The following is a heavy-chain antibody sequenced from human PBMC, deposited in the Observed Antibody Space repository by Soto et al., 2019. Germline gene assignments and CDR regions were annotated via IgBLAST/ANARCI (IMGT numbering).Heavy chain of an antibody. CDR3: LRDGGLT. D-gene: IGHD3-16*01. V-gene: IGHV3-7*04. CDR1: GFSFSTYW. CDR2: INQDGSDK. Sequence: EVQLVESGGDLVQPGGSLRLSCAASGFSFSTYWMSWVRQAPGKGLEWVAHINQDGSDKYYVDSVKGRFTISRDNTKNSLFVQMNSLRAEDTAVYYCLRDGGLTWGQGTLVTVSS. J-gene: IGHJ5*02.